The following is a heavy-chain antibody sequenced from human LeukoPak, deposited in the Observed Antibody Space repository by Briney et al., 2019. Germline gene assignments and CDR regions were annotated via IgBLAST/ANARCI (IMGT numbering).Heavy chain of an antibody. CDR1: GYTFTGYY. Sequence: GASVKVSCKASGYTFTGYYRHWVRQAPGQGLEWMGWINPNSGGTNYAQKFQGRVTMTRDTSISTAYMELSRLRSDDTAVYYCARRGSIAAAGAFDPWGQGTLVTVSS. J-gene: IGHJ5*02. CDR3: ARRGSIAAAGAFDP. CDR2: INPNSGGT. V-gene: IGHV1-2*02. D-gene: IGHD6-13*01.